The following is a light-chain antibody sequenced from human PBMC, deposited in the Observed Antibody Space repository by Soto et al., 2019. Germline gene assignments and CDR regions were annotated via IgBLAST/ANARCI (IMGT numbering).Light chain of an antibody. CDR1: QDVATY. Sequence: DIQMTQSPSSLSASVGNRVTITYQASQDVATYLSWYQQKPGKAPNLLIYDASNLETGVPSRFSGGGSGTHFTFTISNLQPEDIATYYWQQYDNLPPTWTFGQGTKVDIK. V-gene: IGKV1-33*01. CDR2: DAS. CDR3: QQYDNLPPTWT. J-gene: IGKJ1*01.